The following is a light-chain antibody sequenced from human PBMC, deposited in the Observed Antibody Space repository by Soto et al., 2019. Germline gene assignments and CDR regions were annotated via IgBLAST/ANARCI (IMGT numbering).Light chain of an antibody. CDR3: QQYGSSRIT. V-gene: IGKV3-15*01. Sequence: EIVMTQSPATLSVSQGESATLSCRASQSVSSNLAWHQQKPGQAPRILMYDASTRATGISARFSGSGSGTDFTLTISRLEPEDFAVYYCQQYGSSRITFGQGTRLEIK. J-gene: IGKJ5*01. CDR1: QSVSSN. CDR2: DAS.